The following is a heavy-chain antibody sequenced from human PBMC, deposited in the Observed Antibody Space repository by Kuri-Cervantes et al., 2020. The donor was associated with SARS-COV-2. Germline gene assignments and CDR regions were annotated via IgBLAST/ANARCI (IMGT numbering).Heavy chain of an antibody. CDR3: ARDIVGAPYYYYYYMDV. D-gene: IGHD1-26*01. Sequence: ASVKVSCKASGYTFTGYYMHWVRQAPGQGLEWMGWINPNSGGTNYAQKFQGRVTMTRDTSISTAYMELGRLRSDDTAVYYCARDIVGAPYYYYYYMDVWGKGTTVTVSS. V-gene: IGHV1-2*02. CDR1: GYTFTGYY. CDR2: INPNSGGT. J-gene: IGHJ6*03.